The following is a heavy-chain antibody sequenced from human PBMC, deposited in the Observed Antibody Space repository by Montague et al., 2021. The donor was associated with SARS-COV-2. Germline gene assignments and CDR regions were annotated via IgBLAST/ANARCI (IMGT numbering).Heavy chain of an antibody. CDR1: GYSISSGDY. Sequence: SETLSLTCTVSGYSISSGDYCGWIRQPPGKVLECIGSIYRNGTTYYHPSLKSRATRSVDTSKNHFSLKLTSVTAADTAVYYCARVSISYDPDDASYGMDVWGQGTTVTVSS. J-gene: IGHJ6*02. CDR2: IYRNGTT. V-gene: IGHV4-38-2*02. CDR3: ARVSISYDPDDASYGMDV. D-gene: IGHD3-3*01.